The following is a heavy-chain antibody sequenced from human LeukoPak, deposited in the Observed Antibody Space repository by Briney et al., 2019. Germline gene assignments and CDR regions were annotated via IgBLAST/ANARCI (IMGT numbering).Heavy chain of an antibody. Sequence: PSETLSLTCTVSGGSISSGGYYWSWIRQHPGKGLEWIGYIYYSGSTYYNPSLKSRVTISVYTSKNQFSLKLSSVSAADTAVYYCARGGGDVYNVFDYWGQGTLVTVSS. CDR1: GGSISSGGYY. CDR2: IYYSGST. CDR3: ARGGGDVYNVFDY. V-gene: IGHV4-31*03. J-gene: IGHJ4*02. D-gene: IGHD5-24*01.